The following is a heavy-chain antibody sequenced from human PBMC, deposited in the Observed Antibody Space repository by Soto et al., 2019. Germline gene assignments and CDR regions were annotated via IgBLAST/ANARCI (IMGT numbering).Heavy chain of an antibody. CDR2: IVVGSGNT. J-gene: IGHJ6*02. CDR1: GFTFTSSA. CDR3: AAPNRYNWNLAYYYYGMDV. V-gene: IGHV1-58*01. Sequence: ASVKVSCKASGFTFTSSAVQWVRQARGQRLEWIGWIVVGSGNTNYAQKFQERVTLTRDMSTSTAYMELSSLRSEDTAVYYCAAPNRYNWNLAYYYYGMDVWGQGTTVTVSS. D-gene: IGHD1-20*01.